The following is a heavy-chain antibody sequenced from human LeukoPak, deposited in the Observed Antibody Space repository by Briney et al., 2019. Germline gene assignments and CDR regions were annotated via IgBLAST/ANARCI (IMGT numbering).Heavy chain of an antibody. V-gene: IGHV4-34*01. CDR3: ARGFGRITIFGVVIPEFDY. CDR1: GGSLSGYY. CDR2: INHSGST. D-gene: IGHD3-3*01. J-gene: IGHJ4*02. Sequence: KPSETLSLTCAVYGGSLSGYYWSWIRQPPGKGLEWIGEINHSGSTNYNPSLKSRVTISVDTSKNQFSLKLSSVTAADTAVYYCARGFGRITIFGVVIPEFDYWGQGTLVTVSS.